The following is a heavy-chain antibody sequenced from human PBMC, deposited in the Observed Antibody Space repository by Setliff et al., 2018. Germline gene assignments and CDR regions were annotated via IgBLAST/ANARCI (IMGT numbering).Heavy chain of an antibody. Sequence: GGSLRLSCAASGLTFSSFWMSWVRQAPGKGLEWVANINQDGGAKYYVDSVKGRFTISRDNTKNSLYLQMNSLRAEDTAVYYCARLGITMVKGVIPDYWGQGTLVTVSS. J-gene: IGHJ4*02. CDR2: INQDGGAK. V-gene: IGHV3-7*03. CDR1: GLTFSSFW. D-gene: IGHD3-10*01. CDR3: ARLGITMVKGVIPDY.